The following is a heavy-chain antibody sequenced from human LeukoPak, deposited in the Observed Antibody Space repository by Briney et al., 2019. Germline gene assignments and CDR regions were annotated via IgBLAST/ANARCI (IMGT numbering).Heavy chain of an antibody. CDR1: GGSISSYY. CDR3: GGGLLWFGERY. Sequence: SETLSLTCTVSGGSISSYYWSWIRQPPGKGLEWIGYIYYSGSTNYNPSLKSRVTISVDTSKNQFSLKLSSVTAADTAVYYCGGGLLWFGERYWGQGTLVTVSS. D-gene: IGHD3-10*01. V-gene: IGHV4-59*01. CDR2: IYYSGST. J-gene: IGHJ4*02.